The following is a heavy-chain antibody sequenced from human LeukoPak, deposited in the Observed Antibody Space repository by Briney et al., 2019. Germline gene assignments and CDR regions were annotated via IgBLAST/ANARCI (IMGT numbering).Heavy chain of an antibody. D-gene: IGHD3-22*01. J-gene: IGHJ5*02. CDR3: ARGSAITMIVVVIYGWFDP. V-gene: IGHV1-46*01. Sequence: ASVKVSCKASGYTFTSYYMHWVRQAPGQGLEWMGIINPSGGSTSYAQKFQGRVTMTRDTSTSTVYMELGSLRSEDTAVYYCARGSAITMIVVVIYGWFDPWGQGTLVTVSS. CDR1: GYTFTSYY. CDR2: INPSGGST.